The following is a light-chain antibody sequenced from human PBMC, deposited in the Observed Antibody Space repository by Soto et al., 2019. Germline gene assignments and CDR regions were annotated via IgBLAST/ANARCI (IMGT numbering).Light chain of an antibody. CDR2: DAS. V-gene: IGKV3-11*01. Sequence: VLTQSPATLSVSPGERATLSCRASQSVGRYLAWYQQKPGQAPRVLIYDASNRATGIPARFSGSGFGTDFTLTISSLEPEDFAVYYCQQRSTWPPITFGQGTRLEIK. CDR1: QSVGRY. CDR3: QQRSTWPPIT. J-gene: IGKJ5*01.